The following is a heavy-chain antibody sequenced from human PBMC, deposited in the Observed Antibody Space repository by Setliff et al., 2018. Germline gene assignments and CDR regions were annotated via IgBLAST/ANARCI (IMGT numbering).Heavy chain of an antibody. J-gene: IGHJ6*03. V-gene: IGHV3-7*01. D-gene: IGHD5-12*01. Sequence: PGGSLRLSCAASGFTFSSYWMSWVRQAPGKGLEWVANIKQGGSEKYYVDSVKGRFTISRDNAKNSLYLQMNSLRAEDTAVYYCAREKMATNYYYMDVWGKGTTVTVSS. CDR2: IKQGGSEK. CDR3: AREKMATNYYYMDV. CDR1: GFTFSSYW.